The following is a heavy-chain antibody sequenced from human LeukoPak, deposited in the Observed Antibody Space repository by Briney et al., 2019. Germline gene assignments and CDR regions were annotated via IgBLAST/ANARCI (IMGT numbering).Heavy chain of an antibody. J-gene: IGHJ4*02. CDR2: INPSGGST. V-gene: IGHV1-46*01. Sequence: ASVKVSCKASGGTFSSYAISWVRQAPGQGLEWMGIINPSGGSTSYAQKFQGRVTMTRDTSTNTVYMELSSLRSEDTAVHFCARATLSDYYFNYWGQGTLVTVSS. CDR3: ARATLSDYYFNY. CDR1: GGTFSSYA.